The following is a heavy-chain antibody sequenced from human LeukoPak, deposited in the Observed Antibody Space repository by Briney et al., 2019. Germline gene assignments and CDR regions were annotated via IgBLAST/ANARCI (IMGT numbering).Heavy chain of an antibody. J-gene: IGHJ3*02. CDR1: GYSFTSYW. CDR3: ARHSNYGDNPYDAFDI. Sequence: GESLKISCKGSGYSFTSYWIGWVRQMPGKGLEWMGIIYPGDSDTRYSPSFQGQVTISADKSISTAYLQWSSLKASDTAMYYCARHSNYGDNPYDAFDIWGQGTMVTVSS. V-gene: IGHV5-51*01. D-gene: IGHD4-17*01. CDR2: IYPGDSDT.